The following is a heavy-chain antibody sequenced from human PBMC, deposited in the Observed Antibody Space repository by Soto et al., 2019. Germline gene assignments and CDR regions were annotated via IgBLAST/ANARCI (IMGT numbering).Heavy chain of an antibody. V-gene: IGHV4-30-4*02. D-gene: IGHD5-12*01. CDR3: ARVKATLYRNYYFDY. CDR2: IFYTGST. CDR1: GGTINSTDYF. J-gene: IGHJ4*02. Sequence: SDTLSLTGSVLGGTINSTDYFWSGIRQPPGKGLEWIGSIFYTGSTYDSPSLKSRASMSMDTSKNLVSLSLRCLSGADKAVYFSARVKATLYRNYYFDYWGQGTTVTVSS.